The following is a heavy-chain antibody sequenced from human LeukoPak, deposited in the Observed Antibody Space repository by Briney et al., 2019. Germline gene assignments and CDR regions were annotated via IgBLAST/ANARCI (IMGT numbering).Heavy chain of an antibody. J-gene: IGHJ4*02. V-gene: IGHV4-59*01. D-gene: IGHD1-26*01. CDR1: GGSISSYN. CDR2: IYYSGTT. Sequence: SETLSLTCTVSGGSISSYNWSWIRQPPGKGLEWIGYIYYSGTTSYNPSLKIRVTISVDTSKNQFSLKLSSVTAGDTAVYYCARGPGSGTYWAFDYWGQGTLVTVSS. CDR3: ARGPGSGTYWAFDY.